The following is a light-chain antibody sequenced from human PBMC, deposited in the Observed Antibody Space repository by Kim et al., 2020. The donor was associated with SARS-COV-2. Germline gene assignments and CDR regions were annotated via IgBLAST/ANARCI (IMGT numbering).Light chain of an antibody. V-gene: IGKV3-20*01. Sequence: EIVLTQSPGTLSLSPGERATLSCRASQSVDTTYLAWYQQKPGQAPRLLIYGASTRATGIPDRFSGSGSGTDFTLTISGLEPEDFAVYYCQRYGRTPRTFGQGTKLEIK. CDR3: QRYGRTPRT. CDR2: GAS. CDR1: QSVDTTY. J-gene: IGKJ2*02.